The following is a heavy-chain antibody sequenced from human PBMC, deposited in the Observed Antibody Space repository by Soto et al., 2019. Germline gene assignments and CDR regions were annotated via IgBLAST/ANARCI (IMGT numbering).Heavy chain of an antibody. D-gene: IGHD2-15*01. J-gene: IGHJ4*02. CDR1: GGSFSGYY. Sequence: QVQLQQWGAGLLKPSETLSLTCAVYGGSFSGYYWSWIRQPPGKGLEWIGEINHSGSTNYNPSLKSRVTISVDTSKNQLSLKLSSVTAADTAVYYCARRYCSGRSCYLGENDSWGQGTLVTVSS. CDR2: INHSGST. CDR3: ARRYCSGRSCYLGENDS. V-gene: IGHV4-34*01.